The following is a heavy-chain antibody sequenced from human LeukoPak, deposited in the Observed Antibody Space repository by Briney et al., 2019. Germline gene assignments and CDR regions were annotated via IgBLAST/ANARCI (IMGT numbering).Heavy chain of an antibody. V-gene: IGHV3-30*02. Sequence: PGGCLRLSCAVSGFTFSSYGMQWVRQAAGKGRGWGAFIRYDGSNKYYADSVKGRFTISRDNSKNTLYLQMNSLRAEDTAVYYCASPYSSGWYYLWGQGTLVTVSS. CDR1: GFTFSSYG. J-gene: IGHJ5*02. D-gene: IGHD6-19*01. CDR2: IRYDGSNK. CDR3: ASPYSSGWYYL.